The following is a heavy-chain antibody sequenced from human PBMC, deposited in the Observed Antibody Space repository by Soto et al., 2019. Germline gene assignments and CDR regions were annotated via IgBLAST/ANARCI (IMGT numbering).Heavy chain of an antibody. CDR1: GFTFSSYS. CDR2: ISSSSSTI. V-gene: IGHV3-48*01. D-gene: IGHD3-3*01. CDR3: ARDHGGGWDYDFWKIPNRYYFDY. J-gene: IGHJ4*02. Sequence: QPGGSLRLSCAASGFTFSSYSMNWVRQAPGKGLEWVSYISSSSSTIYYADSVKGRFTISRDNAKNSLYLQMNSLRAEDTAVYYCARDHGGGWDYDFWKIPNRYYFDYWGQGTLVTVSS.